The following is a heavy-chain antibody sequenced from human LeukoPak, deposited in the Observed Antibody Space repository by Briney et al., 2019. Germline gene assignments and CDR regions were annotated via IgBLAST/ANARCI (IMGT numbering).Heavy chain of an antibody. CDR3: ARGAVRGLGVCFDF. Sequence: GASVRVSCKASGYTFTGYYMHWVRQAPGQGLEWMGRINPNSGGTNYAQKFQGRVTMTRDTSISTAYMELSSLRSDDTAVYFCARGAVRGLGVCFDFWGQGTLVTVSS. D-gene: IGHD3-10*01. CDR2: INPNSGGT. J-gene: IGHJ4*02. CDR1: GYTFTGYY. V-gene: IGHV1-2*06.